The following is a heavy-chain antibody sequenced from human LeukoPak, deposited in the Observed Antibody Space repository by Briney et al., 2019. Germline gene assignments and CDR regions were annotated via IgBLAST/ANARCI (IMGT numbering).Heavy chain of an antibody. CDR1: GYSFTSYW. CDR3: ARPSPYCGGDCYWGAFDI. V-gene: IGHV5-51*01. J-gene: IGHJ3*02. Sequence: GESLKIPCKGSGYSFTSYWIGWVRQMPGKGLEWMGIIYPGDSDTRYSPSFQGQVTISADKSISTAYLQWSSLKASDTAMYYCARPSPYCGGDCYWGAFDIWGQGTMVTVSS. CDR2: IYPGDSDT. D-gene: IGHD2-21*02.